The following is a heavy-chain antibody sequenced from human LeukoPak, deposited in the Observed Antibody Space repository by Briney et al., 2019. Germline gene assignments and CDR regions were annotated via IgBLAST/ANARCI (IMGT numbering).Heavy chain of an antibody. D-gene: IGHD3-10*01. CDR1: GFTFSSYS. J-gene: IGHJ4*02. CDR2: ISSSSSYI. V-gene: IGHV3-21*01. Sequence: GGSLRLSCAASGFTFSSYSMNWVRQAPGKGLEWVSSISSSSSYIYYADSVKGRFTISRDNAKNSLYLQMNSLRAEDTAVYYCARGITMVRGVIKPNYYFDYWGQGTLVTVSS. CDR3: ARGITMVRGVIKPNYYFDY.